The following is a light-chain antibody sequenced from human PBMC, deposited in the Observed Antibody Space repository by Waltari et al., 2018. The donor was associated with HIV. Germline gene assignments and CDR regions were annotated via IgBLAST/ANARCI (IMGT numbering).Light chain of an antibody. Sequence: IQMTQSPSTLSASVGDRVTITCRASQSISSWLAWYQQKPGKAPKILIYKASSLESGVPSRFSGSGTGTEFTLTISSLQPDDFATYYCQQYNSYSGTFGQGTKVEIK. CDR3: QQYNSYSGT. V-gene: IGKV1-5*03. J-gene: IGKJ1*01. CDR2: KAS. CDR1: QSISSW.